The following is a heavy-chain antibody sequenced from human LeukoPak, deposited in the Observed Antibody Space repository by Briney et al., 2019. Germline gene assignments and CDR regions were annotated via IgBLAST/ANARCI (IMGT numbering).Heavy chain of an antibody. J-gene: IGHJ5*02. Sequence: SETLSLTCTVSGGSISSGGYYWSWIRQHPGKGLEWIGYIYYSGSTYYNPSLKSRVTISVDTSKNQFSLKLSSVTAADTAVYYCARVKVVVVPAAYPDWFDPLGPGNPGHRLL. D-gene: IGHD2-2*01. V-gene: IGHV4-31*03. CDR1: GGSISSGGYY. CDR2: IYYSGST. CDR3: ARVKVVVVPAAYPDWFDP.